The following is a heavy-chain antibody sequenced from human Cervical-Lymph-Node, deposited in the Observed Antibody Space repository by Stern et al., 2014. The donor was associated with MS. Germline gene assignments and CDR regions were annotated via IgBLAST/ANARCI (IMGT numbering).Heavy chain of an antibody. Sequence: VQLVQSGGGVVQPGRSLRLSCAASGFSFSRYAMHWVRQAPGKGLEWVALIWYDGSNPYYEDSVTGRFTISRDNFKNTLYLQMNSLRDEDTAVYYCASAYSSSHYYFDYWGQGTLVTVSS. CDR2: IWYDGSNP. D-gene: IGHD6-13*01. J-gene: IGHJ4*02. CDR1: GFSFSRYA. CDR3: ASAYSSSHYYFDY. V-gene: IGHV3-33*01.